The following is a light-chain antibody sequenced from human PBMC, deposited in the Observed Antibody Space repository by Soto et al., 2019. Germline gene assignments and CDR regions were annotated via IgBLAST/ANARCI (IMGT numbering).Light chain of an antibody. J-gene: IGKJ1*01. Sequence: DIFMTQSPAPLSVSPGERATLSCRASRSVSSNLAWYQQKPGQAPRLLIYGASTRATGIPARFSGSGSGTEFTLTISSLQSEDFAVYYCQQYNSWPRTFGQGTKVDIK. CDR2: GAS. V-gene: IGKV3-15*01. CDR1: RSVSSN. CDR3: QQYNSWPRT.